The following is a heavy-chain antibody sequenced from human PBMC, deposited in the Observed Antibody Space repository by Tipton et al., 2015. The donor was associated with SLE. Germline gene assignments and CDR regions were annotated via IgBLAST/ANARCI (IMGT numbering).Heavy chain of an antibody. V-gene: IGHV4-59*01. CDR1: DGSISSFY. J-gene: IGHJ2*01. D-gene: IGHD3-3*01. CDR2: ISDSGST. Sequence: TLSLTCTVSDGSISSFYWSWIRQPPGKGLEWIGYISDSGSTNYNPSLRSRVAISVDTSKNQFSLRLDSMTSADTAVYYCARGGTDYDVWLGCPYFDLWGRGTLVTVSS. CDR3: ARGGTDYDVWLGCPYFDL.